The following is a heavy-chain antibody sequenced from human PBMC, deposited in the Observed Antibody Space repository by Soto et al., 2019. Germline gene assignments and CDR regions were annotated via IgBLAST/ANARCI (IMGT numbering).Heavy chain of an antibody. CDR1: GYSISSGYY. Sequence: SETLSLTCAVSGYSISSGYYWGWIRQPPGKGLEWIGSIYHSGSTYYNPSLKSRVTISVDTSKNQFSLKLSSVTAADTAVYYCARDWGYYGSGSGNYWGQGTLVTVSS. V-gene: IGHV4-38-2*02. J-gene: IGHJ4*02. D-gene: IGHD3-10*01. CDR3: ARDWGYYGSGSGNY. CDR2: IYHSGST.